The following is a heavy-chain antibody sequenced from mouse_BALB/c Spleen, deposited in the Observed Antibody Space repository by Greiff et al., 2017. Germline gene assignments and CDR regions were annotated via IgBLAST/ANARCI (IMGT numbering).Heavy chain of an antibody. Sequence: QVQLQQSGPGLVAPSQSLSITCTVSGFSLPSYGVNWVRPPPGKGLEWLGVIWAGGSTNYHSALMSRLSISKDNSKSQVYLKMNSLQTDVTAMYYCARGQKEVTFDYWGQGTTRTVAS. J-gene: IGHJ2*01. CDR1: GFSLPSYG. CDR3: ARGQKEVTFDY. D-gene: IGHD2-1*01. V-gene: IGHV2-9*02. CDR2: IWAGGST.